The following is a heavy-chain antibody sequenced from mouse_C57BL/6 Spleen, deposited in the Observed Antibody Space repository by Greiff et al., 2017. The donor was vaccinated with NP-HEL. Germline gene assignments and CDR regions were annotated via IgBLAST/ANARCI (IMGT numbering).Heavy chain of an antibody. J-gene: IGHJ3*01. D-gene: IGHD1-1*01. CDR3: TRSNGSSPWFAY. CDR1: GYTFTDYE. V-gene: IGHV1-15*01. CDR2: IDPETGGT. Sequence: QVQLKQSGAELVRPGASVTLSCKASGYTFTDYEMHWVKQTPVHGLEWIGAIDPETGGTAYNQKFKGKAILTADKSSSTAYMELRSLTSEDSAVYYCTRSNGSSPWFAYWGQGTLVTVSA.